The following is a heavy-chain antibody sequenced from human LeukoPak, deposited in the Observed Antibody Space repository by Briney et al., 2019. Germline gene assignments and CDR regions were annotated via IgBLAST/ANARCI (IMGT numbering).Heavy chain of an antibody. D-gene: IGHD3-3*01. CDR2: INSDGSST. CDR1: GFTFSGYW. Sequence: PGGSLRLSCAASGFTFSGYWMHWVRHAPGKGLVWVSRINSDGSSTSYADSVKGRFTISRDNAKNTLYLQMNSLRAEDTAVYYCARDFFWSGYYVDYWGQGTLVTVSS. CDR3: ARDFFWSGYYVDY. J-gene: IGHJ4*02. V-gene: IGHV3-74*01.